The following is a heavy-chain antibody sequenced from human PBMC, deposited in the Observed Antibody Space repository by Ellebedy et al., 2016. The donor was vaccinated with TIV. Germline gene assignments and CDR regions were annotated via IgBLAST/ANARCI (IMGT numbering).Heavy chain of an antibody. J-gene: IGHJ4*01. Sequence: GESLKISXAASGFTFRNYDMSWVRQTSGNGLEWVSGLVTAGDTYYPGSVKGRFTVSRDNDKNSLYLQMNNLGAEDTAVYYCARANGGPVAGFLDDWGHGTLVTVSA. D-gene: IGHD6-19*01. CDR2: LVTAGDT. V-gene: IGHV3-13*01. CDR3: ARANGGPVAGFLDD. CDR1: GFTFRNYD.